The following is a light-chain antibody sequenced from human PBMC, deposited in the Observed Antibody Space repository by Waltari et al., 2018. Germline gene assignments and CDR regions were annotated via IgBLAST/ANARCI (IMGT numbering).Light chain of an antibody. V-gene: IGKV1-39*01. CDR2: AAS. J-gene: IGKJ1*01. Sequence: DIQMTQSPSSLSASVGDRVTITCRASQSISSYLNWYQQKQGKAPKLLIYAASSLQSGVPSRFSGSGSGTDFTLTISSLQPEDFATYYCQQSYSTPVTFGQGTKVEIK. CDR1: QSISSY. CDR3: QQSYSTPVT.